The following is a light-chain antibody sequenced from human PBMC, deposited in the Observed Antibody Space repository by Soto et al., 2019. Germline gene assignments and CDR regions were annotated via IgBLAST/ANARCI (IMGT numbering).Light chain of an antibody. CDR3: QSYDSSLSGVV. Sequence: QSVLTQPPSVSGTPGQRVTISCTGSSSNIGAGYDVHWYQQLPGTAPKLPIFVNNNRPSGVPDRFSGSKSGTSASLAITGLQAEDEADYYCQSYDSSLSGVVFGGGTKLTVL. CDR2: VNN. V-gene: IGLV1-40*01. CDR1: SSNIGAGYD. J-gene: IGLJ3*02.